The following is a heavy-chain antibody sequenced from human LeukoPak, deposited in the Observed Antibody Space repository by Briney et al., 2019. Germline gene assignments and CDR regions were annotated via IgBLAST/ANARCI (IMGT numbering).Heavy chain of an antibody. V-gene: IGHV4-34*01. CDR2: INNSGST. J-gene: IGHJ4*02. D-gene: IGHD6-13*01. CDR3: ATAGYSSSWTRRPPYYFDY. Sequence: SGTLSLTCAVYGGSFSGYYWSWIRQPPGKGLEWIGEINNSGSTNYNPSLTSRVTISLVTSNNKVSLKLSSVTPTDAAVYDCATAGYSSSWTRRPPYYFDYWGQGTLVTVSS. CDR1: GGSFSGYY.